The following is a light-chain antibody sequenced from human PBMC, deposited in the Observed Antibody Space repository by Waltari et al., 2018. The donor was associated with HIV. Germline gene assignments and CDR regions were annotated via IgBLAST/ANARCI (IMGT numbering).Light chain of an antibody. CDR2: DVT. CDR3: CSYAGDTTFV. CDR1: SGDVGAYNY. Sequence: QSALTQPASVSGSPGQSITISCTGTSGDVGAYNYVSWYQQHPNQAPKLMLYDVTKRPSGVSIRFSGSKSGNTASLTLSGLQAEDEADYYCCSYAGDTTFVFGTGTKVTVL. J-gene: IGLJ1*01. V-gene: IGLV2-23*02.